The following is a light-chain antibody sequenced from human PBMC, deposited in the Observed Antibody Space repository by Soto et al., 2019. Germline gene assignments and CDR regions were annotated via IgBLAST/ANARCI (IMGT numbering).Light chain of an antibody. CDR1: QSVSSS. V-gene: IGKV3D-15*01. CDR3: QQYSDRYT. Sequence: TQSPPTLSASVGDRVTITCRASQSVSSSLAWYQHKPGQAPRLLIYGASIRATGIPARFSGSGSGTEFTLTISSLLSEDFAAYYCQQYSDRYTFGQGSRLVI. CDR2: GAS. J-gene: IGKJ2*01.